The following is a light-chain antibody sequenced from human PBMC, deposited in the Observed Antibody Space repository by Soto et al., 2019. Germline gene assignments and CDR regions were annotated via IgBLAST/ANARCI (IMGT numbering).Light chain of an antibody. CDR1: QSISSY. CDR2: AAS. V-gene: IGKV1-39*01. Sequence: DIQMTQSPSSLSASVGDRVTITCRASQSISSYLNWYQQKPGKAPKLLIYAASSLQSGVPSRFSGSGSVTDFTLTISSLQPEDFATYYCQQSYSTPPRYTFGQGTKLEIK. CDR3: QQSYSTPPRYT. J-gene: IGKJ2*01.